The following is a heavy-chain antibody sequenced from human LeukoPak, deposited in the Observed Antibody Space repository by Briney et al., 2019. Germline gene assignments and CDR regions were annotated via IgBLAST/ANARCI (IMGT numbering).Heavy chain of an antibody. CDR2: INAGNGNT. CDR3: ARVLFYSSGNKSNRVDY. D-gene: IGHD6-19*01. CDR1: GYTFTSYT. Sequence: ASVKVSCKASGYTFTSYTIHWVRQAPGQRLEWMGWINAGNGNTKYSQEFQDRVTITRDTSASTAYMELSSLRSEDMAVYYCARVLFYSSGNKSNRVDYWGQGTLVTVSS. J-gene: IGHJ4*02. V-gene: IGHV1-3*03.